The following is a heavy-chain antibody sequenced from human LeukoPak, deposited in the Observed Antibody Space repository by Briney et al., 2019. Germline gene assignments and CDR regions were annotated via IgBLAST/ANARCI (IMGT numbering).Heavy chain of an antibody. Sequence: SETLSLTCAVYGGSFSGYYWSWIRQPPGKGLEWIGEINHSGSTNYNPSLKSRVTISVDTSKNQFSLKLSSVTAADTAVYYCARDLATMVRGALNWFDPWGQGTLVTVSS. CDR3: ARDLATMVRGALNWFDP. V-gene: IGHV4-34*01. CDR2: INHSGST. D-gene: IGHD3-10*01. J-gene: IGHJ5*02. CDR1: GGSFSGYY.